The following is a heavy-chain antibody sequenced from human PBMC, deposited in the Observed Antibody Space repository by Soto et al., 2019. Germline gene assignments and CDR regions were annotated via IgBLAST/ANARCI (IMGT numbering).Heavy chain of an antibody. CDR2: IDWDDDK. J-gene: IGHJ4*02. CDR3: ARTPESGGSCYSLGY. Sequence: SGPTLVNPTQTLTLTCTFSGFSLSTSGMCVSWIRQPPGKALEWLARIDWDDDKYYSTSLKTRLTISKDTSKNQVVLTMTNMDPVDTATSYCARTPESGGSCYSLGYWGQGTLVTVS. V-gene: IGHV2-70*11. CDR1: GFSLSTSGMC. D-gene: IGHD2-15*01.